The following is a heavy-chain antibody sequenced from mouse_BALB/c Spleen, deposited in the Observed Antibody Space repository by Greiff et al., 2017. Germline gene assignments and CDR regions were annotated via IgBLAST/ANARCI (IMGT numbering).Heavy chain of an antibody. J-gene: IGHJ4*01. CDR1: GFTFSSFG. Sequence: EVQVVESGGGLVQPGGSRKLSCAASGFTFSSFGMHWVRQAPEKGLEWVAYISSGSSTIYYADTVKGRFTISRDTPKNTLFLQISRLRSEDTAMYYCASAALWEIYMDYWGQGTSVTVSS. V-gene: IGHV5-17*02. CDR2: ISSGSSTI. CDR3: ASAALWEIYMDY. D-gene: IGHD1-1*01.